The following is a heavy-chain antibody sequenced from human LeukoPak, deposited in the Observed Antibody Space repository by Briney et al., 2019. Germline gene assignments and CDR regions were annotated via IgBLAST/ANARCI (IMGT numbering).Heavy chain of an antibody. CDR3: ARGYDVSY. V-gene: IGHV3-30*03. CDR2: ISYEGRNI. J-gene: IGHJ4*02. CDR1: GFTFSSYG. Sequence: GGSLRLSCAASGFTFSSYGMHWVRQAPGKGLEWVTVISYEGRNIFYADSVTGRFIISRDNSKNTLYLQMNSLRDEDTAVYYCARGYDVSYWGQGTLVTVSS. D-gene: IGHD3-3*01.